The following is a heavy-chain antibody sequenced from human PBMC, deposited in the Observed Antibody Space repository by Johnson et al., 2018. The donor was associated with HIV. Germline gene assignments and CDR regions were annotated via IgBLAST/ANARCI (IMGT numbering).Heavy chain of an antibody. CDR1: GFSVSSNY. J-gene: IGHJ3*02. V-gene: IGHV3-66*02. Sequence: VQLVESGGGLVQPGGSLRLSCAASGFSVSSNYMSWVRQSPGKGLEWVSVTYSGGSTYYADSVKGRFTISRDNSQNTLYLQMNSLRPEDTAVYYCARDLWEAHNPPPGAFDIWGQGTMVTVSS. CDR2: TYSGGST. D-gene: IGHD1-26*01. CDR3: ARDLWEAHNPPPGAFDI.